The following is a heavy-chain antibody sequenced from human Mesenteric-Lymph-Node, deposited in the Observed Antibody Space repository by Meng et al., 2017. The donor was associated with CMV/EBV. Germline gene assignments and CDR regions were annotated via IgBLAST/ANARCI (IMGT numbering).Heavy chain of an antibody. J-gene: IGHJ6*02. CDR1: GDSVSSGNYY. CDR3: TRSASSYYYGMDI. CDR2: VYYRGGS. Sequence: SETLSLTCTVSGDSVSSGNYYWSWIRQPPGKGLEWIAYVYYRGGSNYNPSLESRVTMSVDTSKNQFSLNLRSVTAADTAVYYCTRSASSYYYGMDIWGQGTTVTVSS. V-gene: IGHV4-61*01.